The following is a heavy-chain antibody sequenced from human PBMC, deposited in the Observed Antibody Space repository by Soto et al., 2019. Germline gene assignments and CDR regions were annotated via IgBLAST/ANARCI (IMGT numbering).Heavy chain of an antibody. V-gene: IGHV1-18*04. CDR3: ARVLRYVDWLLADY. Sequence: GASVKVSCKASGYTFTSYGISWVRQAPGQGLEWMGWISAYNGNTNYAQKLQGRVTMTTDTSTSTAYMELRSLRSDDTAVYYWARVLRYVDWLLADYWGQGTLVTVPS. CDR2: ISAYNGNT. CDR1: GYTFTSYG. D-gene: IGHD3-9*01. J-gene: IGHJ4*02.